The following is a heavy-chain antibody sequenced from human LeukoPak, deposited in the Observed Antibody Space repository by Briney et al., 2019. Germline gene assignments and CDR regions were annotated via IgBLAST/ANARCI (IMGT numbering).Heavy chain of an antibody. Sequence: SETLSLTCTVSGGSISSSSYYWGWIRQPPGKGLEWIGSIYYSGSTYYNPSLKSRVTISVDTSKNQFSLKLSSVTAADTAIYYCARKSVKYWNDFYGMDVWGQGTTVTVSS. J-gene: IGHJ6*02. V-gene: IGHV4-39*07. D-gene: IGHD3/OR15-3a*01. CDR2: IYYSGST. CDR1: GGSISSSSYY. CDR3: ARKSVKYWNDFYGMDV.